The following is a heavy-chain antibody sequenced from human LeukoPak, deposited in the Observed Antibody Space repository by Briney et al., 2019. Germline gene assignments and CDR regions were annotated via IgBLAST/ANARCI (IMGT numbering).Heavy chain of an antibody. CDR1: GFTFSSYA. V-gene: IGHV3-23*01. CDR3: AKMGIAARTPFDY. D-gene: IGHD6-6*01. Sequence: GGSLRLSCAASGFTFSSYAMSWVRQAPGKGLEWVSAISGSGGSTYYADSVKGRFTISRDNSKNTLYLQMNNLRAEDTAVYYCAKMGIAARTPFDYWGQGTLVTVSS. CDR2: ISGSGGST. J-gene: IGHJ4*02.